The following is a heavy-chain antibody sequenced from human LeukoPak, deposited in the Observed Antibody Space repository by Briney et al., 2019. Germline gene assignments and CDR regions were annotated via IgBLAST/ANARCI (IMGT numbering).Heavy chain of an antibody. CDR3: ARIERTMWPYYFDY. D-gene: IGHD5-24*01. CDR2: VYYSGST. V-gene: IGHV4-39*07. CDR1: GASISSSTYS. Sequence: SETLSLTCTVSGASISSSTYSWGWIRQPPGKGPEWIGSVYYSGSTSYTPSLKSRVTISVDTSKNQFSLKLSSVTAADTAVYYCARIERTMWPYYFDYWGQGTLVTVSS. J-gene: IGHJ4*02.